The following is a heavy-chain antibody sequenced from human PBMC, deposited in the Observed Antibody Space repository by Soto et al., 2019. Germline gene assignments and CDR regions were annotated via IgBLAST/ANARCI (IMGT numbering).Heavy chain of an antibody. D-gene: IGHD5-18*01. Sequence: PSDTLSLTSTFSGGSVRTYFWTWIRQPPGKGLEWIGYVFDSGSTNYNPALTRLVTIFLATCRNHLSLTLTSLTAVERPLYSCAIARSAYNIDGLNIWGPGKMVTVS. J-gene: IGHJ3*02. CDR1: GGSVRTYF. CDR3: AIARSAYNIDGLNI. V-gene: IGHV4-59*02. CDR2: VFDSGST.